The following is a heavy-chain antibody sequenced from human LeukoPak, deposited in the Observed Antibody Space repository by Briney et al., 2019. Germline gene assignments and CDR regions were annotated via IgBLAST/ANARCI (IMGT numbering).Heavy chain of an antibody. Sequence: HPGGSLRLSCAASGFTFSSYSMNWVRQAPGKGLEWLSYISSTSSAIYYADSLKGRFTISRDNAKNSLYLQMNSLRAEDTAVYYCASSFELYGSGWYLYFDYWGQGTLVTVSS. V-gene: IGHV3-48*04. CDR3: ASSFELYGSGWYLYFDY. CDR1: GFTFSSYS. CDR2: ISSTSSAI. D-gene: IGHD6-19*01. J-gene: IGHJ4*02.